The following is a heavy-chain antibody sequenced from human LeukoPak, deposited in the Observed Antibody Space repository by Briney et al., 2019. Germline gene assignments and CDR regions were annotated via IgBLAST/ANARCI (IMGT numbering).Heavy chain of an antibody. CDR2: ISSSGSAI. D-gene: IGHD2-21*01. Sequence: GSLRLSCAASGFTFSSYEMNWVRQAQGKGLEWVSYISSSGSAIYYADSVKGRFTISRDNAKNSLYLQMNRLRAEDTAVYYCARVHTSRRDDYWGQGTLVTVSS. V-gene: IGHV3-48*03. CDR3: ARVHTSRRDDY. CDR1: GFTFSSYE. J-gene: IGHJ4*02.